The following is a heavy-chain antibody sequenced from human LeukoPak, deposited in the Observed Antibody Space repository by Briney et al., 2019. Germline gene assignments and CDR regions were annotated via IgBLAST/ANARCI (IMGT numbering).Heavy chain of an antibody. V-gene: IGHV3-33*01. D-gene: IGHD6-13*01. Sequence: GRSLRLSCAASGFTFSSYYMQWVRQAPGKGLEWVGVIWYDGSNKYYADSMKGRFNFSRDNSKNTLYLQMNSLRAEDTAVYYCARAEGIAAAGNFDYWGQGTLVTVSS. CDR1: GFTFSSYY. J-gene: IGHJ4*02. CDR2: IWYDGSNK. CDR3: ARAEGIAAAGNFDY.